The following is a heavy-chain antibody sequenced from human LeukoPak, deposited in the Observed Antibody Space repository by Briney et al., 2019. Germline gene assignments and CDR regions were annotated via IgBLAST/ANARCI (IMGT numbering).Heavy chain of an antibody. Sequence: GESLKISCAASGFTYSSYGMSWVRQAPGKGLEWVSSISGSGGFSGSGGDTFYAESVKGRFKISRDNSKNTVHLQMNSLRGDDTAKYYCARVGPGAWGQGTLVIVSS. CDR3: ARVGPGA. V-gene: IGHV3-23*01. CDR1: GFTYSSYG. D-gene: IGHD3-10*01. J-gene: IGHJ5*02. CDR2: ISGSGGFSGSGGDT.